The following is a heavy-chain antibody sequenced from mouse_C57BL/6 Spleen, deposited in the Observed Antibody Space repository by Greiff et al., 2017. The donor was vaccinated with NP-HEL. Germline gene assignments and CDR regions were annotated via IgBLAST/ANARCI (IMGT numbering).Heavy chain of an antibody. CDR1: GFTFSDYY. CDR3: ARVTTYYYFDY. Sequence: EVKVVESEGGLVQPGSSMKLSCTASGFTFSDYYMAWVRQVPEKGLEWVANINYDGSSTYYLDSLKSRFIISRDNAKNILYLQMSSLKSEDTATYYCARVTTYYYFDYWGQGTTLTVSS. CDR2: INYDGSST. V-gene: IGHV5-16*01. D-gene: IGHD2-1*01. J-gene: IGHJ2*01.